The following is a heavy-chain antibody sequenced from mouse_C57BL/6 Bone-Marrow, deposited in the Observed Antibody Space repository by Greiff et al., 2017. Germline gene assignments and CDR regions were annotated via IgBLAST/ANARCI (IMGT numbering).Heavy chain of an antibody. CDR1: GYSITSGYY. D-gene: IGHD2-4*01. Sequence: EVKLMESGPGLVKPSQSLSLTCSVTGYSITSGYYWNWIRQFPGNKLEWMGYISYDGSNNYNPSLKNRISITRDTSKNQFFLKLNSVTTEDTATYYCARDYYDYDGLLYAMDYWGQGTSVTVSS. V-gene: IGHV3-6*01. J-gene: IGHJ4*01. CDR3: ARDYYDYDGLLYAMDY. CDR2: ISYDGSN.